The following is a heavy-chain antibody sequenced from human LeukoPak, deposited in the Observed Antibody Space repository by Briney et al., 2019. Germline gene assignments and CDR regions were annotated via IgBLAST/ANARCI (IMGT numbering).Heavy chain of an antibody. J-gene: IGHJ4*02. CDR3: GRDSFETDIDY. V-gene: IGHV3-7*01. Sequence: PGGSLRLSCAASGFTFSSYWMSWVRQAPGKGLEWVANIKQDGSEKYYVDSVKGRFTISRDNVKNSLYLQINSLRVEDTAVYYCGRDSFETDIDYWGQGTLVTVSS. CDR1: GFTFSSYW. CDR2: IKQDGSEK. D-gene: IGHD1-14*01.